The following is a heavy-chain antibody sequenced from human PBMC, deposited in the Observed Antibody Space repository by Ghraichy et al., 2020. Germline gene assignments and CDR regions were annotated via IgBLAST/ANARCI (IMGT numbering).Heavy chain of an antibody. CDR1: GFTFSSYG. CDR3: AKDVRHPPLRVDY. J-gene: IGHJ4*02. Sequence: SCVGTGFTFSSYGMHWVRQAPGKGLEWISFISYDGNNQYYADSVKGRFIISRDNSKSTLYLHISGLRPEDTATFYCAKDVRHPPLRVDYWGQGTPVTVSS. D-gene: IGHD3-10*01. V-gene: IGHV3-30*19. CDR2: ISYDGNNQ.